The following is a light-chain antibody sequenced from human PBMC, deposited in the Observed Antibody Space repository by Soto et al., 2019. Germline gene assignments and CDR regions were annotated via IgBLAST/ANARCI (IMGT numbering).Light chain of an antibody. J-gene: IGLJ1*01. CDR2: DDR. Sequence: SYELTQPPSVSVAPGQTASIACGGTAIGIKSVHWYQQKPGQAPVMVVYDDRDRPSGIPERFSGSNSGNTATLTIDRIEAGDEADYYCQVWDSGTDHYVFGSGTKLTVL. CDR1: AIGIKS. CDR3: QVWDSGTDHYV. V-gene: IGLV3-21*02.